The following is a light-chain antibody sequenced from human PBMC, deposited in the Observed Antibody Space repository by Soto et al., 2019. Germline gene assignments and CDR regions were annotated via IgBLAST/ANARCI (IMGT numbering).Light chain of an antibody. CDR3: HQSGDSPT. Sequence: EIVMTQSPATLSVSPGETTRLSCRASQSINSDVAWYQQKPGQAPRLLIYGVSNRAPGIPDRFSGSGSGTDITLTISRLEPEDFAVYYCHQSGDSPTFGQGTKVDIK. J-gene: IGKJ1*01. CDR1: QSINSD. CDR2: GVS. V-gene: IGKV3-20*01.